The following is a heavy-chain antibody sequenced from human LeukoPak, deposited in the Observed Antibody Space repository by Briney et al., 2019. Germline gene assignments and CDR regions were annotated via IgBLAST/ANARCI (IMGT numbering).Heavy chain of an antibody. V-gene: IGHV3-23*01. CDR2: ISGSGGST. CDR3: AKVGGYDWKYGDYAYYFDY. J-gene: IGHJ4*02. CDR1: GFTFSSYA. Sequence: GGSLRLSCAASGFTFSSYAISWVRQAPGKGLEWVSAISGSGGSTYYADSVKGRFTISRDNSKNTLYLQMNSLRAEDTAVYYCAKVGGYDWKYGDYAYYFDYWGQGTLVTVSS. D-gene: IGHD5-12*01.